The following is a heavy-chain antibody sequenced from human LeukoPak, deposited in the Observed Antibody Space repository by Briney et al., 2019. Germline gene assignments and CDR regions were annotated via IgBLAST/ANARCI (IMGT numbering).Heavy chain of an antibody. D-gene: IGHD3-16*01. CDR2: INHNGNVN. CDR1: GFTFSSYW. Sequence: GGSLRLSCAASGFTFSSYWMNWARQAPGKGLEWVASINHNGNVNYYVDSVKGRFTISRDNAKNSLYLQMSNLRAEDTAVCFCARGGGLDVWGQGATVTVSS. J-gene: IGHJ6*02. V-gene: IGHV3-7*03. CDR3: ARGGGLDV.